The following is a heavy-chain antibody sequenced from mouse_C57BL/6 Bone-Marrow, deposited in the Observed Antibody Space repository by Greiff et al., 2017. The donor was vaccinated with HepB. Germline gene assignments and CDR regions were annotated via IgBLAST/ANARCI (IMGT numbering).Heavy chain of an antibody. CDR3: ARYYDYPYWYLDV. CDR1: GYAFSSYW. V-gene: IGHV1-80*01. D-gene: IGHD2-4*01. Sequence: QVQLQQSGAELVKPGASVKISCKASGYAFSSYWMNWVKQRPGKGLEWIGQIYPGDGDTNYNGKFKGKATLTADKSSSTAYMQLSSLTSEDSAVYFCARYYDYPYWYLDVWGTGTTVTVSS. J-gene: IGHJ1*03. CDR2: IYPGDGDT.